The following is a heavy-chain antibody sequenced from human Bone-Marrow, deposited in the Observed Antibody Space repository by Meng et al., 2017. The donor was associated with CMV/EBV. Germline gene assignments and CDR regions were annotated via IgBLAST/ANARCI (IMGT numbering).Heavy chain of an antibody. CDR3: ARGGSGWYGGWFDP. V-gene: IGHV4-59*01. CDR2: IYYSGST. CDR1: GGSISSYY. J-gene: IGHJ5*02. D-gene: IGHD6-19*01. Sequence: GSLRLSCTVSGGSISSYYWSWIRQPPGKGLEWIGYIYYSGSTNYNPSLKSRVTISVDTSKNQFSLKLSSVTAADTAVYYCARGGSGWYGGWFDPWGQGTRVTGSS.